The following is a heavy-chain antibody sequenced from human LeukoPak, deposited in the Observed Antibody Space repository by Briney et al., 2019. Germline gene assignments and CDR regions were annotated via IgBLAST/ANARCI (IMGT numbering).Heavy chain of an antibody. CDR2: IDHSGST. CDR1: GGSFSGYY. Sequence: SETLSLTCAVYGGSFSGYYWSWIRQPPGKGLEWIGEIDHSGSTNYNPSLKSRVTISVDTSKNQFSLKLSSVTAADTAVYYCARVNSSSWYVDYWGQGTLVTVSS. V-gene: IGHV4-34*01. CDR3: ARVNSSSWYVDY. D-gene: IGHD6-13*01. J-gene: IGHJ4*02.